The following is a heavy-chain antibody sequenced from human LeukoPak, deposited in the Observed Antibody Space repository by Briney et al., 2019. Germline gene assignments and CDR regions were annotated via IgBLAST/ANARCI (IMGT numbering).Heavy chain of an antibody. CDR1: GFTFDDYA. V-gene: IGHV3-9*03. CDR3: AKAGVMRLQSYYFDY. CDR2: ISWNSGSI. D-gene: IGHD4-11*01. Sequence: PGGSLRLSCAASGFTFDDYAMHWVRQAPGKGLEWVSGISWNSGSIGYADSVKGRFTISRDNAKNSLYLQMNSLRAEDMALYYCAKAGVMRLQSYYFDYWGQGTLVTVSS. J-gene: IGHJ4*02.